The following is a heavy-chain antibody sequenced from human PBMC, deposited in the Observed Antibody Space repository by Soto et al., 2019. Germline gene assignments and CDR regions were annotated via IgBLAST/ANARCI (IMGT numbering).Heavy chain of an antibody. CDR3: ARERLTNYYGSGSYYSSSNWFDP. Sequence: SETLSLTCTVSGGSISSGDYYWSWIRQPPGKGLEWIGYIYYSGSTYYNPSLKSRVTISVDTSKNQFSLKLSSVTAADTAVYYCARERLTNYYGSGSYYSSSNWFDPWGQGTLVTVSS. CDR1: GGSISSGDYY. D-gene: IGHD3-10*01. V-gene: IGHV4-30-4*01. J-gene: IGHJ5*02. CDR2: IYYSGST.